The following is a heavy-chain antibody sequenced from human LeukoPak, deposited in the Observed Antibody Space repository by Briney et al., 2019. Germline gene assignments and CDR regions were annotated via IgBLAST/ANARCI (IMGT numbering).Heavy chain of an antibody. V-gene: IGHV3-23*01. CDR1: GFTFSSYA. D-gene: IGHD6-19*01. CDR2: ISGSGGST. CDR3: AKDREGPRDSGWYIPPYYYYYYMDV. J-gene: IGHJ6*03. Sequence: PGGSLRLSCAASGFTFSSYAMSWVRQAPGKGLEWVSAISGSGGSTYYADSVKGRFTISRDNSKNTLYLQMNSLRAEDTAVYYYAKDREGPRDSGWYIPPYYYYYYMDVWGKGTTVTVSS.